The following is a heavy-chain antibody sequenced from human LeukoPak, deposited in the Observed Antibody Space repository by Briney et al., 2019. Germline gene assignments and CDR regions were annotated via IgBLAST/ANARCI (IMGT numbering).Heavy chain of an antibody. V-gene: IGHV2-5*02. J-gene: IGHJ4*02. Sequence: SGPTLFQPPPTLTLTCTFSGFSLSTRGVGVGWIRQPPGKALEWLTLIYWDDDKRYSPSLKSRLTITKDTSKNQVVLTMTNMDPVDKATYYCAHRPFRGVGELSFDYWGQGTLVTVSS. CDR1: GFSLSTRGVG. CDR2: IYWDDDK. D-gene: IGHD3-16*02. CDR3: AHRPFRGVGELSFDY.